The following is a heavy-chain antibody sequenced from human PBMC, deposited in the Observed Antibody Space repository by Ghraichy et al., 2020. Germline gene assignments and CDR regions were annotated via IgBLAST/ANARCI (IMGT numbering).Heavy chain of an antibody. D-gene: IGHD6-19*01. V-gene: IGHV3-23*01. CDR3: AKDGGRGIAVAENY. CDR2: ISGSGGST. J-gene: IGHJ4*02. Sequence: AGSLRLSCAASGFTFSSYAMSWVRQAPGKGLEWVSAISGSGGSTYYADSVKCRFTISRDNSKNTLYLQMNSLRAEDTAVYYCAKDGGRGIAVAENYWGQGTLVTVSS. CDR1: GFTFSSYA.